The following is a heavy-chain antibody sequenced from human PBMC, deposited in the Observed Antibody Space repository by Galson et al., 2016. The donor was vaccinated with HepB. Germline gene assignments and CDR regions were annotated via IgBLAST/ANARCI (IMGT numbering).Heavy chain of an antibody. Sequence: SLRLSCAASGFTFSSYVMSWVRQSPGKGLEWVPATSGSGGSKYYADTVKGRFTNSRDNSKNTLYLQMNSLRAEDTAVYYCAKGRGYSSSSGYFDYWGQGTLVTVSS. V-gene: IGHV3-23*01. CDR1: GFTFSSYV. J-gene: IGHJ4*02. CDR3: AKGRGYSSSSGYFDY. CDR2: TSGSGGSK. D-gene: IGHD6-6*01.